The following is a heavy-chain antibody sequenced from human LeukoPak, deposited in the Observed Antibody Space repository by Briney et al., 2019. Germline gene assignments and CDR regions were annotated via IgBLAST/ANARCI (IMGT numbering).Heavy chain of an antibody. CDR1: GGSISSYY. Sequence: SETLSLTCTVSGGSISSYYWSWIRQPPGKGLEWIGYIYYSGSTNYNPSLKSRVTISVDTSKNQFSLKLSSVTAADTAVYYCARVFNYYDSSGYYRDAFDIWGQGTMVTVSS. V-gene: IGHV4-59*01. J-gene: IGHJ3*02. CDR2: IYYSGST. CDR3: ARVFNYYDSSGYYRDAFDI. D-gene: IGHD3-22*01.